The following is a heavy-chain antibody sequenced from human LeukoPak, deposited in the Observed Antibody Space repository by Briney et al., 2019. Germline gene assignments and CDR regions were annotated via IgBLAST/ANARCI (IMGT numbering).Heavy chain of an antibody. J-gene: IGHJ2*01. CDR2: IYTSGST. CDR1: GGSISSYY. Sequence: PSETLSLTCTVSGGSISSYYWSWIRQPAGKGLEWIGRIYTSGSTNYNPSLKSRVTMSVDTSKNQFSLKLSSVTAADTAVYYCARIEMATIIGYWYFDLWGRGTLVTVSS. V-gene: IGHV4-4*07. CDR3: ARIEMATIIGYWYFDL. D-gene: IGHD5-24*01.